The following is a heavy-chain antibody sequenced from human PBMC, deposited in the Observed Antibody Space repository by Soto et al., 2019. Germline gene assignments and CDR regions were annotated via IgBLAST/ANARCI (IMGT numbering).Heavy chain of an antibody. CDR1: GGSISSGGYY. V-gene: IGHV4-31*03. D-gene: IGHD1-7*01. CDR3: VRRRGNYYFDY. CDR2: IYYSGST. J-gene: IGHJ4*02. Sequence: SETLSLTCTVSGGSISSGGYYWSWIRQHPGKGLEWIGYIYYSGSTYYNPSLKSRVTISVDTSKNQFSLKLSSVTAADTAVYYCVRRRGNYYFDYWGQGTLVTVSS.